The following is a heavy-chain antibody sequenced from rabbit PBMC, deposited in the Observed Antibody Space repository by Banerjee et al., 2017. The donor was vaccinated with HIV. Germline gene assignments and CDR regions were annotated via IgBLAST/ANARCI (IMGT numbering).Heavy chain of an antibody. CDR1: GFSFSNKYV. V-gene: IGHV1S45*01. CDR2: INTSSGNT. D-gene: IGHD8-1*01. J-gene: IGHJ3*01. Sequence: QAQLEESGGGLVQPEGSLTLTCTASGFSFSNKYVMCWVRQAPGKGLEWIACINTSSGNTVYASWAKGRFTISSHNAQNTLYLQLTSLTAADTATYFCARSTSYSLALWGQGTLVTVS. CDR3: ARSTSYSLAL.